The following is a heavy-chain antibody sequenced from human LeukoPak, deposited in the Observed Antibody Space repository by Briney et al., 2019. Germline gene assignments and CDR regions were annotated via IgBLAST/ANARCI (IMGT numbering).Heavy chain of an antibody. V-gene: IGHV4-59*01. CDR3: ARVFDDYYDSSADPPLWFDP. Sequence: SETLSLTCTVSGGSISSYFWSWIRQPPGMGLEWIGYVYYSGSPDYNPSLKSRVTISVDTSKNQFSLRLRSVTAADTAVYYCARVFDDYYDSSADPPLWFDPWGQGTLVTVSS. J-gene: IGHJ5*02. CDR1: GGSISSYF. D-gene: IGHD3-22*01. CDR2: VYYSGSP.